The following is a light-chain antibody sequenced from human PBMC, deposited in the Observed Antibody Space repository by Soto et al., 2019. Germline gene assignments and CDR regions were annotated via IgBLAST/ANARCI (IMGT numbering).Light chain of an antibody. CDR1: QSVSSSY. V-gene: IGKV3-20*01. CDR2: GAS. CDR3: QQYGSSPYT. J-gene: IGKJ2*01. Sequence: EIVLTQSPGTLSLPPRKRATLSCRASQSVSSSYLAWYQQKPGQAPRLLIYGASSRATGIPDRFSGSGSGTDFTLTISRLEPEDFAVYYYQQYGSSPYTFGQGKKLEIK.